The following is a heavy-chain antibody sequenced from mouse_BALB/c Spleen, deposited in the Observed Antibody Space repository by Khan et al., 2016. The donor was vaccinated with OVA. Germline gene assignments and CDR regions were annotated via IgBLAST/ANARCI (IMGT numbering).Heavy chain of an antibody. D-gene: IGHD2-10*01. CDR3: ARQPYYHYNVMDY. V-gene: IGHV2-6-1*01. CDR2: MWGDGST. CDR1: GFSLANYG. Sequence: VELVESGPGLVAPSQSLSITCTISGFSLANYGVHWVRQPPGKGLEWLVLMWGDGSTSYNSVLKSRLTVSTDNSRSQVFLKMNSLQTDDTAMYFCARQPYYHYNVMDYWGQGTSVTVS. J-gene: IGHJ4*01.